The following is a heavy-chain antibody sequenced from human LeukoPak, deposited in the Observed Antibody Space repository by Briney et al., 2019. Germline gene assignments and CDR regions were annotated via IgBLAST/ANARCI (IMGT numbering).Heavy chain of an antibody. CDR2: ISGSGGST. J-gene: IGHJ4*02. Sequence: GGSLRLSCAASGFTFSSYAMSWVRQAPGKGLEWVSAISGSGGSTYYADSVKGRFTISRDNSKNMLYLQMNSLRAEDTAVYYCAKDYAIFGVEYYFDYWGQGTLVTVSS. CDR1: GFTFSSYA. CDR3: AKDYAIFGVEYYFDY. V-gene: IGHV3-23*01. D-gene: IGHD3-3*01.